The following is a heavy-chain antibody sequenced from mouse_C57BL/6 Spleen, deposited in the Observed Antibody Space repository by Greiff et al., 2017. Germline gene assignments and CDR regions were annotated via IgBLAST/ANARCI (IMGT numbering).Heavy chain of an antibody. J-gene: IGHJ4*01. CDR2: INPSNGGT. Sequence: QVQLKQPGTELVKPGASVKLSCKASGYTFTSYWMHWVKQRPGQGLEWIGKINPSNGGTNYNEKFKSKATLTVDKSSSTAYMQLSSLTSEDSAVYYCARYGIYYGKPYAMDYWGQGTSVTVSS. V-gene: IGHV1-53*01. CDR3: ARYGIYYGKPYAMDY. CDR1: GYTFTSYW. D-gene: IGHD2-1*01.